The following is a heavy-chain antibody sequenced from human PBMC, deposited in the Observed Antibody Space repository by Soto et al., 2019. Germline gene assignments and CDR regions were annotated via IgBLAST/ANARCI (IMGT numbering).Heavy chain of an antibody. CDR3: ARGSVLLVYGISRRSPGYSQH. V-gene: IGHV1-18*01. D-gene: IGHD2-8*01. J-gene: IGHJ1*01. Sequence: QVQLVQSGAEVKKPGASVKVSCKASGYTFTSYGLNWVRQAPGQGLEWMGWISDYNGKRNYAQKFQGRVTMTTDTFTSTAYMELRSLRSDDTAVYYCARGSVLLVYGISRRSPGYSQHWGQGTLVTVSS. CDR1: GYTFTSYG. CDR2: ISDYNGKR.